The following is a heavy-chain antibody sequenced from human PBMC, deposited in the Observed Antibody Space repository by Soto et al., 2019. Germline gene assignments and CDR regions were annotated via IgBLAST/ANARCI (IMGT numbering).Heavy chain of an antibody. J-gene: IGHJ4*02. CDR3: ARDYYDSSGYGNFDY. CDR1: GGSISSYY. Sequence: QVQLQESGPGLVKPSETLSLTCTVSGGSISSYYWSWIRQPAGKGLEWIGRIYTSGSTNYNTSLKSRVTMSVDKSKNQFSLKLSAVTAADTAVYYCARDYYDSSGYGNFDYWGQGTLVTVSS. CDR2: IYTSGST. V-gene: IGHV4-4*07. D-gene: IGHD3-22*01.